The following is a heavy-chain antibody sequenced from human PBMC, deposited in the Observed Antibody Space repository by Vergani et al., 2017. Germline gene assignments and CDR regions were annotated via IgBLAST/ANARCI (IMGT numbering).Heavy chain of an antibody. CDR1: GFTFSSYA. J-gene: IGHJ6*02. D-gene: IGHD3-22*01. V-gene: IGHV3-30-3*01. Sequence: QVQLVESGGGVVQPGRSLRLSCAASGFTFSSYAMHWVRQAPGKGLEWVAVISYDGSNKYYADSVKGRFTISRDNSKNTLYLQMNSLRAEDTAVYYCARDPARHMIVGGDYYYYGMDVWGQGP. CDR2: ISYDGSNK. CDR3: ARDPARHMIVGGDYYYYGMDV.